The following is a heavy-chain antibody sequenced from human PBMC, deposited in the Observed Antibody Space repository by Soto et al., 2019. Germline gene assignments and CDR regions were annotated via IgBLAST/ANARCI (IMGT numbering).Heavy chain of an antibody. V-gene: IGHV1-46*01. Sequence: ASVKVSCKASGYTFTSYYMHWVRQAPGQGLEWMGIINPSGGSTSYAQKFQGRVTMTRDTSTSTVYMELSSLRSEDTAVYYCARYSDYDFWSGSPHRGDGMDVWGQGTTVTVSS. CDR2: INPSGGST. J-gene: IGHJ6*02. D-gene: IGHD3-3*01. CDR1: GYTFTSYY. CDR3: ARYSDYDFWSGSPHRGDGMDV.